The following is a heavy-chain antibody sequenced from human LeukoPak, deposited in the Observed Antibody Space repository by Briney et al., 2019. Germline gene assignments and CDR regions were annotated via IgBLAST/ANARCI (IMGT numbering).Heavy chain of an antibody. Sequence: ASVKVSCKASGYTFTDYYMHWVRQAPGQGLEWMGWINPSSGGTNYAQKFQGRVTVTRDTSISTAYMELSRLRSDDTAVYYCARAVEMATISTEFDYWGQGTLVTVSS. D-gene: IGHD5-24*01. CDR1: GYTFTDYY. CDR3: ARAVEMATISTEFDY. J-gene: IGHJ4*02. CDR2: INPSSGGT. V-gene: IGHV1-2*02.